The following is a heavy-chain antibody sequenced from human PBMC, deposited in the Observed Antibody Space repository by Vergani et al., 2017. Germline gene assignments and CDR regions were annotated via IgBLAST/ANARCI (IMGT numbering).Heavy chain of an antibody. V-gene: IGHV1-69*01. CDR1: GGTFSSYA. D-gene: IGHD2-8*02. CDR2: IILIFGTA. CDR3: AGVVPVTLTYYYYYMDV. J-gene: IGHJ6*03. Sequence: QVQLVQSGAEVKKPGSSVKVSCKASGGTFSSYAISWVRQAPGQGLEWMGGIILIFGTANYAQKFQGRVTITADESTSTAYMELSSLRSEDTAVYYCAGVVPVTLTYYYYYMDVWGKGTTVTVSS.